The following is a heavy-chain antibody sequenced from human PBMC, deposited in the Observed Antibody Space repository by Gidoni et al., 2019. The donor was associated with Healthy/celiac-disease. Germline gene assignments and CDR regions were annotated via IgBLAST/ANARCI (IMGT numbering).Heavy chain of an antibody. J-gene: IGHJ5*02. CDR1: GGSISSYY. V-gene: IGHV4-59*01. D-gene: IGHD1-20*01. Sequence: QVQLQESGPGLVKPSETLSLTCTVSGGSISSYYWSWIRQPPGKGLEWIGYIYYSGSTNYNPSLKSRVTISVDTSKNQFSLKLSSVTAADTAVYYCARALTGTNWFDPWGQGTLVTVSS. CDR3: ARALTGTNWFDP. CDR2: IYYSGST.